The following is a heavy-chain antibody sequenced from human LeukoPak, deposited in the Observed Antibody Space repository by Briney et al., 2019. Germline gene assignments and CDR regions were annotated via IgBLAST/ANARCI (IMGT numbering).Heavy chain of an antibody. V-gene: IGHV1-69*04. J-gene: IGHJ6*02. CDR3: ARDRIDRRYYYYGMDV. CDR1: GGTFSSYA. CDR2: IIPILGIA. D-gene: IGHD2-21*01. Sequence: ASVKVSCKASGGTFSSYAISWVRQAPGQGLEWMGRIIPILGIANYAQKFQGRVTITADKSTSTAYMELSSLRSEDTAVYYCARDRIDRRYYYYGMDVWGQGTTVTVSS.